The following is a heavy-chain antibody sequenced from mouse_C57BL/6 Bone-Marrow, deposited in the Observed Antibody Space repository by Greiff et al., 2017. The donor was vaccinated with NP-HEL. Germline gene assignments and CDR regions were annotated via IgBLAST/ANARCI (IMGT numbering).Heavy chain of an antibody. V-gene: IGHV14-3*01. CDR3: AGDYGSSCAMDY. CDR1: GFTINNSY. J-gene: IGHJ4*01. CDR2: IDPANGTT. D-gene: IGHD1-1*01. Sequence: EVKLMESVAELVRPGASVKLSCTASGFTINNSYMHWVKQRPEQGLEWIGSIDPANGTTKYAPKFLGKATITADPSSNTAYLQLSSLTTDDTATYYCAGDYGSSCAMDYWGKGTTVTVSS.